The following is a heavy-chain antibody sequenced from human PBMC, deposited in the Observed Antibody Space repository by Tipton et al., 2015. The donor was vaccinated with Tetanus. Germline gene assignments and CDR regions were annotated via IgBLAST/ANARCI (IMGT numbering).Heavy chain of an antibody. J-gene: IGHJ4*02. CDR3: ARTGSPFDY. Sequence: QLVQSGAEVKKPGESLQISCKSSGYIFNNFWVGWVRQMPGRGLEWIGLIYPGDSRVIYSPSFQGHVTLSADKSITTAYLRWNSLKASDTAMYYCARTGSPFDYWGQGTPVTVSS. D-gene: IGHD3-10*01. CDR1: GYIFNNFW. V-gene: IGHV5-51*01. CDR2: IYPGDSRV.